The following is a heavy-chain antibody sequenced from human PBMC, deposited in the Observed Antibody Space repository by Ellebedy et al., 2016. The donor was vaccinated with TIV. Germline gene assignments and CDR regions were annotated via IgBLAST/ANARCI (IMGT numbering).Heavy chain of an antibody. D-gene: IGHD3-16*01. V-gene: IGHV3-53*01. Sequence: GESLKISXDVSGIAVTNSYMSWVRQAPGKGPQYVSVIHAGGSKHCADSVKGRFTISRDNSRNRLSLQMNSLRAEDTAVYYCVHGHYAGPWGWGQGTQVTVSS. CDR3: VHGHYAGPWG. CDR1: GIAVTNSY. J-gene: IGHJ4*02. CDR2: IHAGGSK.